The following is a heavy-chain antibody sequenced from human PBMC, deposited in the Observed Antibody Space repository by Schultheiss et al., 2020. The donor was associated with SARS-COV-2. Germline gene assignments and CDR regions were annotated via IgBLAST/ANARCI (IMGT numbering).Heavy chain of an antibody. CDR2: INHSGST. D-gene: IGHD6-13*01. Sequence: SETLSLTCAVYGGSFSGYYWSWIRQPPGKGLEWIGEINHSGSTNYSPSLRSRVTISVDTSKNQFSLKLSSVTAEDTAIYYCSIMYDSTWWGLDFWGQGTLVTVSS. CDR3: SIMYDSTWWGLDF. CDR1: GGSFSGYY. J-gene: IGHJ4*02. V-gene: IGHV4-34*01.